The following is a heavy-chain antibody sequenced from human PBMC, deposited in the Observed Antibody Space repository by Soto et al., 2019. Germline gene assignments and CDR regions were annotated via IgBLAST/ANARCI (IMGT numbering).Heavy chain of an antibody. CDR3: ARVSRDPDYFDP. Sequence: SETLSLTCTVSGGSISSYYWSWIRQPPGNGLEWIGEIYHSGGTNYSPSLKSRLTMSVDKSKKQLSLKLSSVTAADTAVYYCARVSRDPDYFDPWGQGTLVTVSS. CDR1: GGSISSYY. J-gene: IGHJ5*02. CDR2: IYHSGGT. V-gene: IGHV4-59*12. D-gene: IGHD4-17*01.